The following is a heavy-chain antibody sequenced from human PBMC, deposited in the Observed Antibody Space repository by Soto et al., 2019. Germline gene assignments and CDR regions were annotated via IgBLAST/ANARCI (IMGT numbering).Heavy chain of an antibody. CDR2: ISGSGGST. D-gene: IGHD5-18*01. J-gene: IGHJ4*02. V-gene: IGHV3-23*01. CDR1: GFTFSSYA. Sequence: PGGSLRLSCAASGFTFSSYAMSWVRQAPGKGLEWVSAISGSGGSTYYADSVKGRFTISRDNSKNTLYLQMNSLRAEDTAVYYCAKKGYSYGYVRVAVVLCSDYWGQGTLVTVSS. CDR3: AKKGYSYGYVRVAVVLCSDY.